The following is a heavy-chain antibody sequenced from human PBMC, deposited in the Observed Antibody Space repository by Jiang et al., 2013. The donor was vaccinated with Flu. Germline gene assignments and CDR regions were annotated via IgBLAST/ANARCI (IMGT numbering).Heavy chain of an antibody. D-gene: IGHD6-19*01. J-gene: IGHJ3*02. CDR2: IYYSGST. CDR3: ARISSGWFIAFDI. CDR1: GGSISSYY. Sequence: LLKPSETLSLTCTVSGGSISSYYWSWIRQPPGKGLEWIGYIYYSGSTNYNPSLKSRVTISVDTSKNQFSLKLSSVTAADTAVYYCARISSGWFIAFDIWGQGTMVTVSS. V-gene: IGHV4-59*01.